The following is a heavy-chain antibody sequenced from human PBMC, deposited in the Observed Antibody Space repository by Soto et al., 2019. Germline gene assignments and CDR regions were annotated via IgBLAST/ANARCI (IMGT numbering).Heavy chain of an antibody. J-gene: IGHJ4*02. CDR2: IYYSGST. V-gene: IGHV4-39*01. CDR1: GGSFSSYY. Sequence: PSETLSLTCAGYGGSFSSYYWGWIRQPPGKGLEWIGSIYYSGSTYYNPSLKSRVTISVDTSKNQFSLKLSSVTAADTAVYYCARQPQGGGPHDYWGQGTLVTVSS. CDR3: ARQPQGGGPHDY. D-gene: IGHD3-16*01.